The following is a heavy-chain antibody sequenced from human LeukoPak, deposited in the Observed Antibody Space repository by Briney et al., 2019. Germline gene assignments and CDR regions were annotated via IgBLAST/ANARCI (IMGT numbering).Heavy chain of an antibody. CDR2: INPKSGGT. CDR3: ARVRGYGYGLGVY. D-gene: IGHD5-18*01. J-gene: IGHJ4*02. V-gene: IGHV1-2*02. CDR1: GYTFTGYY. Sequence: ASVKVSCKASGYTFTGYYMHWVRQAPGQGLEWMGWINPKSGGTNYAEKFQGRVTMTRDTSISTAYMELSRLRSDDTAVYYCARVRGYGYGLGVYWGQGTLVTVSS.